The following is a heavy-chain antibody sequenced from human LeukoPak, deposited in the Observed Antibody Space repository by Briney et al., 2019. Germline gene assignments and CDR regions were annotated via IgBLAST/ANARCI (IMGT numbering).Heavy chain of an antibody. CDR2: ISSSGSTI. V-gene: IGHV3-11*04. D-gene: IGHD3-10*01. J-gene: IGHJ6*02. CDR1: GFTFSDYY. Sequence: GGSLRLSCAASGFTFSDYYMSWIRQAPGKGLEWVSYISSSGSTIYYADSVKGRFTISRDNAKNTLYLQMNSLRAEDTAVYYCARDRAPWGQYYYYGMDVWGQGTTVTVSS. CDR3: ARDRAPWGQYYYYGMDV.